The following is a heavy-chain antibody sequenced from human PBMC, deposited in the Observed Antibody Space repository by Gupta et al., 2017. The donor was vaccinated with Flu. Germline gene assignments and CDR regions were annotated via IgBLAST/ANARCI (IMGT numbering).Heavy chain of an antibody. D-gene: IGHD2-21*01. CDR2: MTADGSYE. CDR3: ARAGDSRFAH. J-gene: IGHJ4*02. V-gene: IGHV3-7*04. Sequence: EVQRIESGGRLVRPGDPLPPCCAASGFVFSAYTMSWVLEAPGKGLDWVAKMTADGSYEVEGASVSARFNVSSDNDKNSLYLQTNSTTVEDTAVYDGARAGDSRFAHWGQGTLVTVSS. CDR1: GFVFSAYT.